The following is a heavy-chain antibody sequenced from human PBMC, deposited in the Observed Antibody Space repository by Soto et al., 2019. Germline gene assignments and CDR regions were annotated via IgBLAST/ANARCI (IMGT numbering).Heavy chain of an antibody. CDR2: ISSSGSTI. D-gene: IGHD4-17*01. CDR1: GFTFSNYE. CDR3: ARESLGGDYPLDY. Sequence: GGSLRLSCAASGFTFSNYEMNWVRQAPGKGLEWVSYISSSGSTIYYADSVKGRFTISRDNAKSSLFLQVSSLRADDTAIYYCARESLGGDYPLDYWGQGTLVTVSS. V-gene: IGHV3-48*03. J-gene: IGHJ4*02.